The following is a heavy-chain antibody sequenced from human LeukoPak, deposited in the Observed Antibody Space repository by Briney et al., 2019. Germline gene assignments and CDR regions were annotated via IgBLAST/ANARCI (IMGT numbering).Heavy chain of an antibody. Sequence: SETLSLTCAVYGGSFGGYYWSWIRQPPGKGLEWIGEINHSGSTNYNPSLKSRVTISVDTSKNQFSLKLSSVTAADTAVYYCARAVVGATPWGQGTLVTVSS. V-gene: IGHV4-34*01. D-gene: IGHD1-26*01. J-gene: IGHJ4*02. CDR1: GGSFGGYY. CDR2: INHSGST. CDR3: ARAVVGATP.